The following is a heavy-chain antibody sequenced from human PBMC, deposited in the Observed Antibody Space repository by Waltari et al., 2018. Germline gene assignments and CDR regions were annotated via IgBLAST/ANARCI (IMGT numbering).Heavy chain of an antibody. CDR2: INHSGST. J-gene: IGHJ2*01. V-gene: IGHV4-34*01. Sequence: QVQLQQWGAGLLKPSETLSLTCAVYGGSFSGYCWSWIRQPPGKGLEWIGEINHSGSTNYNPSLKSRVTISVDTSKNQFSLKLSSVTAADTAVYYCARGPGDYEWYFDLWGRGTLVTVSS. CDR1: GGSFSGYC. D-gene: IGHD3-22*01. CDR3: ARGPGDYEWYFDL.